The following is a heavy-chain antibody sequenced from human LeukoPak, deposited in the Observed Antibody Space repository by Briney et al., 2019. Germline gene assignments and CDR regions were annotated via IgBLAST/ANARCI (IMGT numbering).Heavy chain of an antibody. Sequence: GRSLRLSCAASGLTLSIYWMSWVRQAPGKGLEWVVNVKQDGSEKFYVGSVKGRFTISRDNAKNSLYLQMNSLRAEDTAVYYCARYGRGISAAGSPYGTYVWGQGTTVTVSS. CDR3: ARYGRGISAAGSPYGTYV. CDR1: GLTLSIYW. V-gene: IGHV3-7*01. D-gene: IGHD6-13*01. CDR2: VKQDGSEK. J-gene: IGHJ6*02.